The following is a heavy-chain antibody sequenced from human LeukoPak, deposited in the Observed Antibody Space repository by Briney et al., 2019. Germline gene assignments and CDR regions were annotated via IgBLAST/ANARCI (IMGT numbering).Heavy chain of an antibody. CDR1: GGSISTYY. CDR3: ARGLEWFGELLNWFDP. D-gene: IGHD3-10*01. Sequence: SETLSLTCTVSGGSISTYYWTWIRQPAGKGLEWIGRIYISGSTNYNPSLKSRVTMSVDTSKNQFSLKLSSVTAADTAVYYCARGLEWFGELLNWFDPWGQGTLVTVSS. CDR2: IYISGST. V-gene: IGHV4-4*07. J-gene: IGHJ5*02.